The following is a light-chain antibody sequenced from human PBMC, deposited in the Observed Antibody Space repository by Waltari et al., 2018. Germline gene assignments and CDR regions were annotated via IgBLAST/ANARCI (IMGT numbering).Light chain of an antibody. Sequence: DIQMTQSPSSVSASVGDRVTITCRASQYISSRLAWFQQKPGTAPKLLIYGASNLQSGVPSRFSGSGSGTDFTLTINSLQPEDFATYYCQQATGFPPFTVGPGTKVDIK. J-gene: IGKJ3*01. CDR3: QQATGFPPFT. V-gene: IGKV1D-12*01. CDR2: GAS. CDR1: QYISSR.